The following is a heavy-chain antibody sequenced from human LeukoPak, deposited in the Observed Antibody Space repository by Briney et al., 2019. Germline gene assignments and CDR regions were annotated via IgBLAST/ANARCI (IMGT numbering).Heavy chain of an antibody. CDR3: ASQGYYDILTGYYTAFDI. CDR1: GGSISSYY. J-gene: IGHJ3*02. D-gene: IGHD3-9*01. CDR2: IYYSGST. V-gene: IGHV4-59*01. Sequence: KSSETLSLTCTVSGGSISSYYWSWIRQPPGKGLEWIGYIYYSGSTNYNPSLKSRVPISVDTSKNQFSLKLSSVTAADTAVYYCASQGYYDILTGYYTAFDIWGQGTMVTVSS.